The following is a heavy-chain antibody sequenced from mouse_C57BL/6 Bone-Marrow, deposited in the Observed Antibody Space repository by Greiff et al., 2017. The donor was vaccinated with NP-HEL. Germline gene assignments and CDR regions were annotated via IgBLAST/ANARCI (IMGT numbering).Heavy chain of an antibody. V-gene: IGHV1-64*01. Sequence: QVQLQQPGAELVKPGASVKLSCKASGYTFTSYWMHWVKQRPGQGLEWIGMIHPNSGSTNYNEKFKSKATLTVDKSSSTAYMQLSSLTSEDSAVYDCARVYYGVGAWFAYWGQGTLVTVSA. CDR1: GYTFTSYW. D-gene: IGHD1-1*01. CDR2: IHPNSGST. CDR3: ARVYYGVGAWFAY. J-gene: IGHJ3*01.